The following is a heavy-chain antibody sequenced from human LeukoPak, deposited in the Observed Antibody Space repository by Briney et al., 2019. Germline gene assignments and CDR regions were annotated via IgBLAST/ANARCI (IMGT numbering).Heavy chain of an antibody. Sequence: GGSLRPSCAASGFTFSTYAIHWVRQAPGKGLEWVAVTSYDGGDKYYADSVKGRFTVSRDNSKNAVSLEMNSLRAEDTAVYYCARGGFFDILTGYYQTQYYYPMDVWGRGTTVTVSS. CDR2: TSYDGGDK. CDR3: ARGGFFDILTGYYQTQYYYPMDV. J-gene: IGHJ6*02. V-gene: IGHV3-30*04. CDR1: GFTFSTYA. D-gene: IGHD3-9*01.